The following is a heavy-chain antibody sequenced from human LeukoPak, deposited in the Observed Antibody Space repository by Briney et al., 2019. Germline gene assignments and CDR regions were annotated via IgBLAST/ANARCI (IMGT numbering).Heavy chain of an antibody. D-gene: IGHD2-2*01. V-gene: IGHV1-2*02. CDR3: ARDQYIVVVPAAQPVDY. CDR1: GYTFTGYY. CDR2: INPNSGGT. J-gene: IGHJ4*02. Sequence: ASVKVSCKASGYTFTGYYMHWVRQAPGQGLEWMGWINPNSGGTNYAQKFQGRVTMTRDTSISTAYMELSRLRSDDTAVYCCARDQYIVVVPAAQPVDYWGQGTLVTVSS.